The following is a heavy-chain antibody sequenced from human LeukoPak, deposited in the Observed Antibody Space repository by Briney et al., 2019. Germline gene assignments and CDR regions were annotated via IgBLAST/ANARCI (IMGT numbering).Heavy chain of an antibody. CDR3: ARVSAGWELLSDAFDI. CDR1: GGCISSGSYY. CDR2: IYTSGST. Sequence: PSETLSLTCTVSGGCISSGSYYWSWIRQPAGKGLEWIGRIYTSGSTNYNPSLKSRVTISVDTSKNQFSLKLSSVTAADTAVYYCARVSAGWELLSDAFDIWGQGTMVTVSS. V-gene: IGHV4-61*02. J-gene: IGHJ3*02. D-gene: IGHD1-26*01.